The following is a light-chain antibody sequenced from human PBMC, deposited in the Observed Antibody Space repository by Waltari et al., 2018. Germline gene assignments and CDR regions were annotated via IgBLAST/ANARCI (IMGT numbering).Light chain of an antibody. J-gene: IGLJ2*01. CDR1: NSDVEGSTS. CDR2: EVT. Sequence: QSALTQPAPVSGSPGQSITISCSGTNSDVEGSTSVFGFQQHPGKASQLMIYEVTYRPSGVSNRFSGSKSGNTASLTISGLQAEDEADYYCSSYTSSSLVVFGGGTKLTVL. CDR3: SSYTSSSLVV. V-gene: IGLV2-14*01.